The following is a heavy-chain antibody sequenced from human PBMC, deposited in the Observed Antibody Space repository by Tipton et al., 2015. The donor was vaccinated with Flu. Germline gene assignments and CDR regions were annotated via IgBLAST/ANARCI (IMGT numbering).Heavy chain of an antibody. Sequence: WAWIRQPPGRGLEWLGNIHTSAGTYYSPSLKSRVTISVDTAKNQFSQRLNSVTASDTAVYYCARSTYYYGSGSSDYWGQGTLVTVSS. CDR3: ARSTYYYGSGSSDY. V-gene: IGHV4-38-2*01. CDR2: IHTSAGT. J-gene: IGHJ4*02. D-gene: IGHD3-10*01.